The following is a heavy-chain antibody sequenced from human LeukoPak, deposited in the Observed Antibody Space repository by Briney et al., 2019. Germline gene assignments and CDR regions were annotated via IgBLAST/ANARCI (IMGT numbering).Heavy chain of an antibody. Sequence: GGSLRLSCVASGFTFSHYWMSWVRQAPGKGLEWVANIKEDGSIEDYVDSVKGRFTVSRDNAKNSLYLEMNSLRVEDTAVYYCVSQQVAPPWGQGTRVTVSS. V-gene: IGHV3-7*01. CDR3: VSQQVAPP. J-gene: IGHJ5*02. CDR1: GFTFSHYW. CDR2: IKEDGSIE. D-gene: IGHD5-12*01.